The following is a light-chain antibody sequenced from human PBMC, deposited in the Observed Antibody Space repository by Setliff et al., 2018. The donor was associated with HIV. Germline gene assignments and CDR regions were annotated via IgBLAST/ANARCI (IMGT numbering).Light chain of an antibody. Sequence: SALAQAASVSGSPGQSITIFCIGTSSDIGGYEYVSWYQQHPGEAPRLIIYEVSNRPSGVSNRFSGSKSGNTASLTISGLQAEDEAYYYCSSYRRTSTWVFGGGTKATVL. J-gene: IGLJ3*02. CDR2: EVS. CDR1: SSDIGGYEY. V-gene: IGLV2-14*01. CDR3: SSYRRTSTWV.